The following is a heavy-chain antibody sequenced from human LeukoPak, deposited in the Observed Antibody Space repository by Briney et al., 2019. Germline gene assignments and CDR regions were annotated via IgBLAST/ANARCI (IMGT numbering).Heavy chain of an antibody. J-gene: IGHJ2*01. Sequence: SETLSLTCSVSGGSISTYYWSWIRQPPEKGLEWLGYIHYSGSTTYNASLESRVTISVDTAKNQFSLKLSSVTAADTAIYYCARDVKVGWYFDLWGRGTLVTVSS. CDR1: GGSISTYY. V-gene: IGHV4-59*01. CDR2: IHYSGST. CDR3: ARDVKVGWYFDL.